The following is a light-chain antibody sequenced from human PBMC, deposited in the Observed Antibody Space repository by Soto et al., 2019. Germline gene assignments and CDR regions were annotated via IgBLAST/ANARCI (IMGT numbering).Light chain of an antibody. CDR3: QQYNSWLWT. J-gene: IGKJ1*01. V-gene: IGKV3-15*01. Sequence: EIVMTQSPATLSVSPGEGATLSCRASQSVSSKLAWYQQKPGQAPRLLIYGASTRATGIPARLSGSVSETEFTLIISRLQSEYSAVYYCQQYNSWLWTGGQGTKVEIK. CDR2: GAS. CDR1: QSVSSK.